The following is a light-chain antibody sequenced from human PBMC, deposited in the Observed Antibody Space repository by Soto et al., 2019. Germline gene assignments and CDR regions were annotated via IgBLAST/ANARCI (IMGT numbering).Light chain of an antibody. V-gene: IGKV3-20*01. J-gene: IGKJ1*01. CDR1: QSVSSNY. CDR2: GAS. CDR3: QQYGTLPRWT. Sequence: EIALTQSPGTLSLSPGERATLSCRATQSVSSNYLAWYQQKPGQAPRLLIYGASSRATGVPDRFSGSGSGTDFTLTISRLEPEDFAVYYCQQYGTLPRWTFGQGTNVDIK.